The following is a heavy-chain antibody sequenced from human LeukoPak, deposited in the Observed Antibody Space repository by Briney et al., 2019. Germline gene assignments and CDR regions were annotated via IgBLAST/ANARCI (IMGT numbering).Heavy chain of an antibody. CDR2: IGSSDNII. D-gene: IGHD6-19*01. Sequence: GESLKISCAASGFSVNYYYMSWIRQAPGKGLEWVSDIGSSDNIISYGDSVKGRFTISRDIGKNSLYLQVNSLRGEDTAVYYCAREIVAGTFDCWGRGTLVTVSS. CDR3: AREIVAGTFDC. CDR1: GFSVNYYY. V-gene: IGHV3-11*01. J-gene: IGHJ4*02.